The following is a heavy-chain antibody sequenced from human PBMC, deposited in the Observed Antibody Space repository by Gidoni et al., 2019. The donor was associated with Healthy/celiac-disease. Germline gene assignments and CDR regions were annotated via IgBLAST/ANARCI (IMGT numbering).Heavy chain of an antibody. CDR3: ARGRALQYYDFWSGFPYQRGDYFDY. J-gene: IGHJ4*02. CDR2: INHSGST. Sequence: AVYGGSFSGYYWSWIRQPPGKGLEWIGEINHSGSTNYNPSLKSRVTISVDTSKNQFSLKLSSVTAADTAVYYCARGRALQYYDFWSGFPYQRGDYFDYWGQGTLVTVSS. D-gene: IGHD3-3*01. CDR1: GGSFSGYY. V-gene: IGHV4-34*01.